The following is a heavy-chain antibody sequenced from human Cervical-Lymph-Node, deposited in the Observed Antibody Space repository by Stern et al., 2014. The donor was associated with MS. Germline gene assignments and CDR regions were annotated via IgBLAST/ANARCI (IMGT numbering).Heavy chain of an antibody. D-gene: IGHD3-3*01. CDR1: GFTFNNAW. J-gene: IGHJ6*02. CDR3: KVRFVVHPYGVDV. V-gene: IGHV3-15*01. CDR2: IKRKMDGGTP. Sequence: EVQLVESGGGLVKPGGSLRLSCAASGFTFNNAWMSWVRQAPGKGLEWVGRIKRKMDGGTPDYAAAVRGRFTISRDDSRNRLYLQMNSLKTEDTAVYYCKVRFVVHPYGVDVWGQGTTVTVSS.